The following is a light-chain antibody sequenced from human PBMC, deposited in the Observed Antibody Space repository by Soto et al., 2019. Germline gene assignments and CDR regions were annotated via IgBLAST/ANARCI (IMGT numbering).Light chain of an antibody. V-gene: IGKV1-5*03. Sequence: DIQMTQSPSTLSASVGDRVTITCRARQNIVNWLAWYQQKPGKAPNLLIYKTSTLQRGVPSRFSGSGSGTEFTLTISSLQPADFATYYCQQYDSHPMYTFGQGTKVDIK. CDR2: KTS. CDR3: QQYDSHPMYT. CDR1: QNIVNW. J-gene: IGKJ2*01.